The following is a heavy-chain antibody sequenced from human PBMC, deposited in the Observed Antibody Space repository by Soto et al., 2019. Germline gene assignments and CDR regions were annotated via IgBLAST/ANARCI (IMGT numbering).Heavy chain of an antibody. CDR2: IGDSGGNI. V-gene: IGHV3-23*01. D-gene: IGHD1-26*01. Sequence: EVQLLESGGGLVQPGESLRLSCTASGFTFGNYAMAWVRQAPGKGLEWVSIIGDSGGNIYYADSVRGRFAISRDNSKNALYLQRDGLTAEDTAMYYCAKDEGADPTGFFGPWGQGTMVTVSS. CDR3: AKDEGADPTGFFGP. J-gene: IGHJ5*02. CDR1: GFTFGNYA.